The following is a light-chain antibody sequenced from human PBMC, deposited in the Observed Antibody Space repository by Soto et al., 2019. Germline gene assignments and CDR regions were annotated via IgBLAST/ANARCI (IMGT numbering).Light chain of an antibody. CDR2: GVS. CDR1: QSVTSN. Sequence: EIVLTQSSATLSLSPGERATLSCRASQSVTSNALAWYQQKPGQASRLLIYGVSSRATGIPDRFSGSGSGTDFTLTISSLEPEDFAVYYCQQRSKWPLTFGGGTKVEIK. CDR3: QQRSKWPLT. J-gene: IGKJ4*01. V-gene: IGKV3-11*01.